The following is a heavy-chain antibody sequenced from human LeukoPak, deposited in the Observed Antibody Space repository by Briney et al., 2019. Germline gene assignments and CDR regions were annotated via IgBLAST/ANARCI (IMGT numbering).Heavy chain of an antibody. V-gene: IGHV1-24*01. D-gene: IGHD6-13*01. CDR2: FDPEDGET. Sequence: ASVKVSCKVSGYTLTELSMHWVRQAPGKGLEWMGGFDPEDGETIYAQKFQGRVTMTEDTSTDTAYMELSSLRSEDTAVYYCARDRGDSSSWLSHFFDYWGQRTLVTVSS. CDR1: GYTLTELS. J-gene: IGHJ4*02. CDR3: ARDRGDSSSWLSHFFDY.